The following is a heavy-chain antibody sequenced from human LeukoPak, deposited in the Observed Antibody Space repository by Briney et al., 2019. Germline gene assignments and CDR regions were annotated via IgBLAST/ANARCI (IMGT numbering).Heavy chain of an antibody. Sequence: SETLSLTCTVSGGSISSSSYYWGWIRQPPGKGLEWIGSIYYSGSTYYNPSLKSRVTISVDTSKNQFSLKLSSVTAADPAVYYCARGSSSWYTHLDYWGQGTLVIVSS. CDR2: IYYSGST. D-gene: IGHD6-13*01. CDR1: GGSISSSSYY. V-gene: IGHV4-39*07. CDR3: ARGSSSWYTHLDY. J-gene: IGHJ4*02.